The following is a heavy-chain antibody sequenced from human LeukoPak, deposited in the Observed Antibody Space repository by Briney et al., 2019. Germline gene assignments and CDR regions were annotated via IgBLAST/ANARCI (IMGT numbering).Heavy chain of an antibody. CDR3: ARGGGSGRGNWFDP. D-gene: IGHD3-10*01. Sequence: PSETLSLTCTVSGGSISSYYWSWIRQPPGKGLEWIGYIYYSGSTNYNPSLKSRVTISADTSNNQFSLKLSSVTAADTSLYYCARGGGSGRGNWFDPWGQGTLVTVSS. CDR1: GGSISSYY. CDR2: IYYSGST. V-gene: IGHV4-59*01. J-gene: IGHJ5*02.